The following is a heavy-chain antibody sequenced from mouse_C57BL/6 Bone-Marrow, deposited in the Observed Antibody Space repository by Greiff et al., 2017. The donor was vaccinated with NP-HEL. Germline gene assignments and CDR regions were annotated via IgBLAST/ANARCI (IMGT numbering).Heavy chain of an antibody. Sequence: VQLQQSGTVLARPGASVKMSCKTSGYTFTSYWMHWVKQRPGQGLEWIGALYPGNSDTSYNQKFKGKAKLTAVTSASTAYMELSSLTNEDSAVYYCTRRLLRSLYFDYWGQGTTLTVSS. V-gene: IGHV1-5*01. D-gene: IGHD1-1*01. J-gene: IGHJ2*01. CDR3: TRRLLRSLYFDY. CDR2: LYPGNSDT. CDR1: GYTFTSYW.